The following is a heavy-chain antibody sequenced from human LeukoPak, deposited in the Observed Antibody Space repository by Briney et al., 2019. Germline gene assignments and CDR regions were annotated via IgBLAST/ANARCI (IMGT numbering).Heavy chain of an antibody. J-gene: IGHJ4*02. V-gene: IGHV4-61*03. Sequence: SETLSLTCTVSGGSVRSDSNYWSWIRQPPGKGLEWIGYIGYSGTTDYNPSLKSRVTMSLGTSKNDLSLKLDSGTAADTAVYFCARGYRNNWRFDSWGQGTLVTVSS. CDR3: ARGYRNNWRFDS. CDR2: IGYSGTT. CDR1: GGSVRSDSNY. D-gene: IGHD1-1*01.